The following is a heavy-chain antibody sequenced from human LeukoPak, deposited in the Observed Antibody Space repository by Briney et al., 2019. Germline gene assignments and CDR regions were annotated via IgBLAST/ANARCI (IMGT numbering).Heavy chain of an antibody. CDR1: GGSISSSSYY. D-gene: IGHD1-26*01. Sequence: SETLSLTCTVSGGSISSSSYYWGWIRQPPGKGLEWIGSLYYSGSTYYNPSLKSRVTISVDTSKNQFSLRLSSVTAADTAVYYCARIVGSMVRWFDPWGQGALVTVSS. V-gene: IGHV4-39*07. CDR2: LYYSGST. CDR3: ARIVGSMVRWFDP. J-gene: IGHJ5*02.